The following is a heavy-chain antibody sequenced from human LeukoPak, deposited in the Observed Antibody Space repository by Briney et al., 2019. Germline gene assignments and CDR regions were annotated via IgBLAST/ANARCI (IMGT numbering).Heavy chain of an antibody. Sequence: SETLSLTCTVSGGSISSYYWSWIRQPPGKGLEWIGYIYYSGSTNYNPSLKSRVTISVDTSKNQFSLKLSSVTAADTAVYYCARDGLGGSSSFGWFDPWGQGTLVTVSS. J-gene: IGHJ5*02. CDR1: GGSISSYY. D-gene: IGHD6-6*01. CDR2: IYYSGST. CDR3: ARDGLGGSSSFGWFDP. V-gene: IGHV4-59*01.